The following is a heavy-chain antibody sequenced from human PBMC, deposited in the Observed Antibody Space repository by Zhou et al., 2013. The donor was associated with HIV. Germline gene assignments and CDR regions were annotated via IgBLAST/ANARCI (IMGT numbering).Heavy chain of an antibody. V-gene: IGHV1-69*12. CDR1: GGTFSSYA. CDR2: IIPIFGTA. Sequence: QVQLVQSGAEVKKPGSSVKVSCKASGGTFSSYAISWVRQAPGQGLEWMGGIIPIFGTANYAQKFQGRVTITADESTSTAYMELSSLRSEDTAVYYCARDSPPSDIVVVPAAPNFDYWGQGTLVTVSS. J-gene: IGHJ4*02. CDR3: ARDSPPSDIVVVPAAPNFDY. D-gene: IGHD2-2*01.